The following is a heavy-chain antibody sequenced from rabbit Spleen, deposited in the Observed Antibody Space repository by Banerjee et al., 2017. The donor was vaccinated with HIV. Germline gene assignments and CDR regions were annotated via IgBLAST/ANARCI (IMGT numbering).Heavy chain of an antibody. Sequence: QEQLVESGGGLVQPEGSLTLTCTASGFSFSSSYYMCWVRQAPGKGLEWIGDIYPVFGIRNYANGVQGRFTISSDNAQNTVDLQMNSLTPADTATYFCARNANGGWDLWGPGTLVTVS. V-gene: IGHV1S45*01. CDR1: GFSFSSSYY. J-gene: IGHJ4*01. D-gene: IGHD4-1*01. CDR2: IYPVFGIR. CDR3: ARNANGGWDL.